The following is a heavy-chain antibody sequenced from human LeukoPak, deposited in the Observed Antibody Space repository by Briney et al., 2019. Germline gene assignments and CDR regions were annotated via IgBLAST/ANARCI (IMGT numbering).Heavy chain of an antibody. J-gene: IGHJ6*03. Sequence: QPGRSLRLSCAASGFTFSSYFMHWVRQAPGKGLEWVAFISYDGSNKYYADSVKGRFTISRDNSKNTLYLQMNSLRAEDTAVYYCAKAPRPATTYYYYMDVWGKGTTVTVSS. CDR1: GFTFSSYF. CDR3: AKAPRPATTYYYYMDV. D-gene: IGHD5-24*01. V-gene: IGHV3-30-3*01. CDR2: ISYDGSNK.